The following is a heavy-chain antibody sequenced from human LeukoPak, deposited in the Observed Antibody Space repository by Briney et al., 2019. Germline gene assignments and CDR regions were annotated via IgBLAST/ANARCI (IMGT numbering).Heavy chain of an antibody. D-gene: IGHD2-2*01. CDR2: IYYSVST. V-gene: IGHV4-31*03. CDR1: GGSISSGGYY. J-gene: IGHJ6*02. Sequence: PSETLSLTCTVSGGSISSGGYYWSWIRQHPGKGLEWIGYIYYSVSTYYNPSLESRVTISVDTSKNQFSLKLSSVIAADTAVYYCARDGRYCSITSCYYYYGMDVWGQGTTVTVSS. CDR3: ARDGRYCSITSCYYYYGMDV.